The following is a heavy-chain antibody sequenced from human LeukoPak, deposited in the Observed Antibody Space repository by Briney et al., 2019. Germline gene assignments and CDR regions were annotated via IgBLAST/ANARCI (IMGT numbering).Heavy chain of an antibody. J-gene: IGHJ3*02. D-gene: IGHD1-14*01. V-gene: IGHV4-39*01. CDR3: ARHEWGITNAFDI. Sequence: KPSETLSLTCTVSGGSFSSSDYYWGWLRQPPGKGLEWIGSIYYSGTTYYNPSLKSRVTISVGTSKKQFSLKLRSVTAADTAVYYCARHEWGITNAFDIWGQGTMVTVSS. CDR1: GGSFSSSDYY. CDR2: IYYSGTT.